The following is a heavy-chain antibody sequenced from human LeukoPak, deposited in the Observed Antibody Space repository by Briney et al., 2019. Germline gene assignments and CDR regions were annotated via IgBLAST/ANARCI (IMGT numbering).Heavy chain of an antibody. Sequence: SGGSLRLSCAASGFTFSDYAMHWVRQAPGKGLEWVAVLSYGGTNKYYADSVKGRFTISRDNSKNTMFLQMNSLRAEDTAVYYCARAVYALDYWGQGTLVTVSS. CDR1: GFTFSDYA. V-gene: IGHV3-30-3*01. CDR2: LSYGGTNK. CDR3: ARAVYALDY. J-gene: IGHJ4*02. D-gene: IGHD2-8*01.